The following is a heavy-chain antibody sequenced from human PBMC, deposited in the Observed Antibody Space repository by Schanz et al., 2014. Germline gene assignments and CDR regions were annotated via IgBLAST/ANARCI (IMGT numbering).Heavy chain of an antibody. D-gene: IGHD3-3*01. Sequence: VQLVESGGGVVQPGGSLRLSCAVSGFSVSTNYMSWVRQAPGKGLEWVSSIYINSGSTNYADSVKGRFIISRDNAKSSLYLQMNSLRDEDTAVYYCAATTILADWGQGTLVAVSS. CDR1: GFSVSTNY. V-gene: IGHV3-66*01. CDR3: AATTILAD. J-gene: IGHJ4*02. CDR2: IYINSGST.